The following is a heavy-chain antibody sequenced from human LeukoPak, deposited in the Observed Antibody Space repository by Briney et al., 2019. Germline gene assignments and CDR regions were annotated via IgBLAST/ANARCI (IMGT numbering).Heavy chain of an antibody. D-gene: IGHD2-15*01. CDR1: GDSISSYY. J-gene: IGHJ6*03. CDR2: IYYSGST. V-gene: IGHV4-59*12. CDR3: ARTKDIVVVVAATPYYYYMDV. Sequence: SETLSLTCTVSGDSISSYYWSWIRQPPGKGLEWIGSIYYSGSTYYNPSLKSRVTISVDTSKNQFSLKLSSVTAADTAVYYCARTKDIVVVVAATPYYYYMDVWGKGTTVTVSS.